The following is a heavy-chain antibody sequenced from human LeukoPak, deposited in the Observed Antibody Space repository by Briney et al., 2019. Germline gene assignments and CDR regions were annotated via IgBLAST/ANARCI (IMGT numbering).Heavy chain of an antibody. D-gene: IGHD6-19*01. CDR1: GGTFSSYA. V-gene: IGHV1-46*01. J-gene: IGHJ4*02. Sequence: ASVKVSCKASGGTFSSYAISWVRQAPGQGLEWMGIINPSGGSTRYAQKFQGRVTMTWDTSTSTVYMELSSLRSEDTAVYYCARGATVAGLDYWGQGTLVTVSS. CDR3: ARGATVAGLDY. CDR2: INPSGGST.